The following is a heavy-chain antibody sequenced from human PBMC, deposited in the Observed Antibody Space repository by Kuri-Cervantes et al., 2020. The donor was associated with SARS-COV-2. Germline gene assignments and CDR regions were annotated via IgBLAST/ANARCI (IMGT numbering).Heavy chain of an antibody. CDR3: ARHSPPRITMVRGVITTYFDY. CDR2: IYYSGST. J-gene: IGHJ4*02. CDR1: GGSISSYY. V-gene: IGHV4-39*01. D-gene: IGHD3-10*01. Sequence: GSLRLSCTVSGGSISSYYWGWIRQPPGKGLEWIGSIYYSGSTYYNPSLKSPVTISVDTSKNQFSLKLSSVTAADTAVYYCARHSPPRITMVRGVITTYFDYWGQGTLVTVSS.